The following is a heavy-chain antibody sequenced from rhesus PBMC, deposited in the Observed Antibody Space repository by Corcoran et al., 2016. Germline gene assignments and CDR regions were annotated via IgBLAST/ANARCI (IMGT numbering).Heavy chain of an antibody. V-gene: IGHV4-160*01. CDR1: GGSIAGNY. J-gene: IGHJ4*01. CDR2: LSEDGTT. D-gene: IGHD1-44*01. Sequence: QVQLQESGPGLVKPSETLSLTCAVSGGSIAGNYWSWIRQPPGKGLEWIGRLSEDGTTNYNPCLKSRVTISPDTSRNQFSLKLNSVTAADTAVYYCASGGPNSPFWGQGVLVIVSS. CDR3: ASGGPNSPF.